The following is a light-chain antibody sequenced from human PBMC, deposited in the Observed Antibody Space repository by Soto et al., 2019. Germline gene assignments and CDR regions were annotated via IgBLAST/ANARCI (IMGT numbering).Light chain of an antibody. Sequence: QSVLTQLPSASGTPGQRVTISCSGSSSNIGSNTVNWYQQLPGTAPKVLIYRNNQRPSGVPDRFSGSKSGTSASLAISGLQSEDEADYYCAAWDDSLNGHVVFGGGTKLTVL. CDR2: RNN. V-gene: IGLV1-44*01. J-gene: IGLJ2*01. CDR1: SSNIGSNT. CDR3: AAWDDSLNGHVV.